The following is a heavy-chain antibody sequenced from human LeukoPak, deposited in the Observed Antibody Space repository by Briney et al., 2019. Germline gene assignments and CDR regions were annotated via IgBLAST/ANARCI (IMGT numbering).Heavy chain of an antibody. D-gene: IGHD3-10*01. Sequence: PGRSLRLSCAASGFTFSSYGMTWVRQAPGKGLEWVSYISSSSSTIYYADSVKGRFTISRDNAKNSLYLQLNSLRAEDTAVFYCARSWFGEYGGGAFDIWGQGTMVTVSS. CDR3: ARSWFGEYGGGAFDI. CDR1: GFTFSSYG. V-gene: IGHV3-48*01. CDR2: ISSSSSTI. J-gene: IGHJ3*02.